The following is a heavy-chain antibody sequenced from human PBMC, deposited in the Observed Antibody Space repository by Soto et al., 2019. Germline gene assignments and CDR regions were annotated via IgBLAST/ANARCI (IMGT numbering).Heavy chain of an antibody. CDR3: ARGGSSSWSNYYYYYMDV. J-gene: IGHJ6*03. CDR1: GFTFSSYW. V-gene: IGHV3-74*01. D-gene: IGHD6-13*01. CDR2: INSDGSST. Sequence: GGSLRLSCAASGFTFSSYWMHWVRQAPGKGLVWVSRINSDGSSTSYADSVKGRFTIFRDNSKNTLYLQMNSLRAEDTAVYYCARGGSSSWSNYYYYYMDVWGKGTTVTVSS.